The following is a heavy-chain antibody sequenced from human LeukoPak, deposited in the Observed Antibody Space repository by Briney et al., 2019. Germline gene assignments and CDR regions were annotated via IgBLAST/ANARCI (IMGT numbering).Heavy chain of an antibody. Sequence: GGSLRLSRAASGFTFDDCTMHWVRQAPGRGLEWVSLISWDGGSTYYADSVKGRFTISRDNAKKSLYVQINSLRADVTAFYYCAKGRFGELYSPFENWGQGTLVTVSS. D-gene: IGHD3-16*01. J-gene: IGHJ4*02. V-gene: IGHV3-43*01. CDR1: GFTFDDCT. CDR2: ISWDGGST. CDR3: AKGRFGELYSPFEN.